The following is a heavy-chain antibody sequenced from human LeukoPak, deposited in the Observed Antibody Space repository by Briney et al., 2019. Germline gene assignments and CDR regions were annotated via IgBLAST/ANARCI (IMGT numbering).Heavy chain of an antibody. D-gene: IGHD3-22*01. Sequence: GGSLRLSCAATGFTFSRHWMTWVRQAPGKGLEWVANIKHDGSEKNYVDSVKGRFTISRDNAKNSLYLQMNSLRAEDTAVYYCATPLDYYDRSDSHQGGDWGQGTLVTVSS. CDR2: IKHDGSEK. V-gene: IGHV3-7*03. CDR1: GFTFSRHW. CDR3: ATPLDYYDRSDSHQGGD. J-gene: IGHJ4*02.